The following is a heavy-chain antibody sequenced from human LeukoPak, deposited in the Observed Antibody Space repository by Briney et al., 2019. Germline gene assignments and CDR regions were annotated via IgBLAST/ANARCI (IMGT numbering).Heavy chain of an antibody. D-gene: IGHD4-17*01. J-gene: IGHJ4*02. CDR1: GGSISSGGYY. V-gene: IGHV4-31*03. Sequence: SQTLSLTCTVSGGSISSGGYYWSWIRQHPGKGLEWIGYIYYSGSTYYNPSLKSRVTLSVDTSKNQFSLKLSSVTAADTAVYYCARAGDSYTHFDYWGQGTLVTVSS. CDR2: IYYSGST. CDR3: ARAGDSYTHFDY.